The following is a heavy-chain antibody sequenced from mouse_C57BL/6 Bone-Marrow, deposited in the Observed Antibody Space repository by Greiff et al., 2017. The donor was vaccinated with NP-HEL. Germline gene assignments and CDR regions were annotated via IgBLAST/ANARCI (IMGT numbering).Heavy chain of an antibody. CDR1: GFNIKDDY. V-gene: IGHV14-4*01. D-gene: IGHD1-1*01. J-gene: IGHJ2*01. CDR2: IDPENGDT. Sequence: EVQLQQSGAELVRPGASVKLSCTASGFNIKDDYMHWVKQRPEQGLEWIGWIDPENGDTEYASKFQGKATITADPSSNTAYLQLSSLTSEDTAVYYWTTWGYYYGSSYLDYWGQGTTLTVSS. CDR3: TTWGYYYGSSYLDY.